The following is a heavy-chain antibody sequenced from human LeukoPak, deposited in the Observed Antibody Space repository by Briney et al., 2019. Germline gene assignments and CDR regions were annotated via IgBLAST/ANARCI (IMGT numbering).Heavy chain of an antibody. J-gene: IGHJ4*02. D-gene: IGHD3-22*01. CDR2: IIPIFGTA. CDR3: ARDPRPSYDSSGYYYPSDY. CDR1: GGTFSSYA. Sequence: SVKVSCKASGGTFSSYAISWVRQAPGQGLEWMGRIIPIFGTANYAQKFQGRVTITTDESTSTAYMELSSLRSEDTAVYYCARDPRPSYDSSGYYYPSDYWGQGTPVTVSS. V-gene: IGHV1-69*05.